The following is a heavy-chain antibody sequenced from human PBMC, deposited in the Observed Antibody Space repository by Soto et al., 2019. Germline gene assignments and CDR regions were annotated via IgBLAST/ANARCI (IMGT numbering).Heavy chain of an antibody. J-gene: IGHJ3*02. V-gene: IGHV3-23*01. Sequence: EVQLLESGGGLVQPGGSLRLSCAASGFTFSSYAMSWVRQAPGKGLEWVSAISGSGASTYYADSVKGRFTISRDNSENTLYVRMNSLRAEDTALYYWAKDARSNWNTGDCNDAFDIWGQGTMVTVPS. CDR3: AKDARSNWNTGDCNDAFDI. D-gene: IGHD1-1*01. CDR1: GFTFSSYA. CDR2: ISGSGAST.